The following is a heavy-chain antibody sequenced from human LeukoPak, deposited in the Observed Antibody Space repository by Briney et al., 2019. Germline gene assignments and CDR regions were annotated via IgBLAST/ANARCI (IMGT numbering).Heavy chain of an antibody. CDR3: ARRSPMYSSSPFDC. D-gene: IGHD6-13*01. V-gene: IGHV5-51*01. J-gene: IGHJ4*02. CDR1: GCSFTTYW. CDR2: IYPGDSDT. Sequence: GESLKISCKGSGCSFTTYWIGWVRQMPGKGLEWMGIIYPGDSDTRYSPSFQGQVTISADKSISTAYLQWSSLKASDTAIYYCARRSPMYSSSPFDCWGQGTLVTVSS.